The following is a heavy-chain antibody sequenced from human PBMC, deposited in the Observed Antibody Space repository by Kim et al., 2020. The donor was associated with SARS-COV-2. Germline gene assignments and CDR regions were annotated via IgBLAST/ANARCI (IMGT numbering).Heavy chain of an antibody. CDR3: ARGLTTSGPFAY. CDR1: GYTFTSYD. CDR2: MNPNSGNT. D-gene: IGHD3-22*01. J-gene: IGHJ4*02. V-gene: IGHV1-8*01. Sequence: ASVKVSCKASGYTFTSYDINWVRQATGQGLEWMGWMNPNSGNTGYAQKFQGRVTMTRNTSISTAYMELSSLRSEDTAVYYCARGLTTSGPFAYWGQGTLVTVSS.